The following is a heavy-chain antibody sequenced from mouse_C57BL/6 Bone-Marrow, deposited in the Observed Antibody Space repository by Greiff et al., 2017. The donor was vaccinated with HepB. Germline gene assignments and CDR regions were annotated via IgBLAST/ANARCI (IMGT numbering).Heavy chain of an antibody. CDR2: IDPENGDT. J-gene: IGHJ3*01. CDR1: GFNIKDDY. D-gene: IGHD3-2*02. Sequence: EVKLQESGAELVRPGASVKLSCTASGFNIKDDYMHWVKQRPEQGLEWIGWIDPENGDTEYASKFQGKATITADTSSNTAYLQLSSLTSEDTAVYYCTTIQLRLPGFAYWGQGTLVTVSA. V-gene: IGHV14-4*01. CDR3: TTIQLRLPGFAY.